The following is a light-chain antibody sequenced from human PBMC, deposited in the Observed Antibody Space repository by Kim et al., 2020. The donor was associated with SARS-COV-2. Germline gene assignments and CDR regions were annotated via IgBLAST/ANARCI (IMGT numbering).Light chain of an antibody. CDR1: SSDVGYYTS. Sequence: GQSITVSCTGTSSDVGYYTSVSWYQQHPGKAPNLIMYDVSERASGVSNRFSGSQSGNTASLTISGLRAEDEADYYCSSHTTSSTYVFGSGTKSPS. CDR2: DVS. J-gene: IGLJ1*01. V-gene: IGLV2-14*04. CDR3: SSHTTSSTYV.